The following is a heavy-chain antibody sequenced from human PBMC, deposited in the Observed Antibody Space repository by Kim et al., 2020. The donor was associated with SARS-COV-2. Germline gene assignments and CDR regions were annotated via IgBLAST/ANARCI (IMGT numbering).Heavy chain of an antibody. D-gene: IGHD2-15*01. CDR2: ISAGGSST. CDR1: GFTFSNYG. J-gene: IGHJ4*02. CDR3: AKDRPPGGKQPWC. Sequence: GGSLRLSCAASGFTFSNYGMSWVRQAPGKGLEWVSVISAGGSSTYYADSVKGRFTISRDNSKNTLHLQMNSLRAEDTAVYYCAKDRPPGGKQPWCWGQGTLVTVSS. V-gene: IGHV3-23*01.